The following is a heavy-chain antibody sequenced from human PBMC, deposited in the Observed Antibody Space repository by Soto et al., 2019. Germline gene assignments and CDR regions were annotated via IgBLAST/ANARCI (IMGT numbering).Heavy chain of an antibody. Sequence: QVQLVESGGGVVQPGRSLRLSCAASGFTFSSYGMHWVRQAPGKGLEWVAVIWYDGSNKYYADSVKGRFTISRDNSKNTLYLQMNRLGAEDTAVYYCARETPITMVRGGQFDYWGQGTLVTVSS. J-gene: IGHJ4*02. V-gene: IGHV3-33*01. CDR2: IWYDGSNK. CDR3: ARETPITMVRGGQFDY. CDR1: GFTFSSYG. D-gene: IGHD3-10*01.